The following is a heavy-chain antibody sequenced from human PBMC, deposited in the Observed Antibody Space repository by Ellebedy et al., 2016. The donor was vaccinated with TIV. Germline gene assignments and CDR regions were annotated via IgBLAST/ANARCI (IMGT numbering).Heavy chain of an antibody. D-gene: IGHD2-15*01. CDR1: GFTFNTYS. CDR3: ARETQLGYCRGGSCYTLDY. CDR2: ISGSGNTI. V-gene: IGHV3-21*01. Sequence: GESLKISXAASGFTFNTYSMNWVRQAPGKGLEWVSVISGSGNTIHQADSVKGRFTISRDNAKNSLYLQMNSLRVEDTAVYYCARETQLGYCRGGSCYTLDYWGQGTLVTVSS. J-gene: IGHJ4*02.